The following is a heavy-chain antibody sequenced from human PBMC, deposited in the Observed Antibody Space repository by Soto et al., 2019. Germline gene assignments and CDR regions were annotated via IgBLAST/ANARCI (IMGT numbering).Heavy chain of an antibody. CDR2: INHSGST. Sequence: QVQLQQWGAGLLKPSETLSLTCAVYGGSFSGYDWSWIRQPPGKGLEWIGEINHSGSTKYNPSLKSRATISGDPSKNQFSLKLRSVTAADTAVYYCARGRVSSGPPGYWGQGILVTLSS. D-gene: IGHD6-19*01. CDR1: GGSFSGYD. V-gene: IGHV4-34*01. CDR3: ARGRVSSGPPGY. J-gene: IGHJ4*02.